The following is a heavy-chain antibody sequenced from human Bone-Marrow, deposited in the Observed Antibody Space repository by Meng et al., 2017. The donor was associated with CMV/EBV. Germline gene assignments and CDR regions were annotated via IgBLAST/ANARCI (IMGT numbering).Heavy chain of an antibody. Sequence: GESLKISCAASGFTFSSYWMHWVRQAPGKGLVWVSYISSSSSTIYYADSVKGRFTISRDNAKNSLYLQMNSLRAEDTAVYYCARVKYCSSTSCPRGYYYYGMDVWGQGTTVTVSS. V-gene: IGHV3-48*04. CDR1: GFTFSSYW. CDR2: ISSSSSTI. D-gene: IGHD2-2*01. J-gene: IGHJ6*02. CDR3: ARVKYCSSTSCPRGYYYYGMDV.